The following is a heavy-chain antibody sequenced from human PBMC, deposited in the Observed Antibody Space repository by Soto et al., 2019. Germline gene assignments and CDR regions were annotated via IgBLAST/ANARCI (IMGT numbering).Heavy chain of an antibody. Sequence: EVQLVETGGGLTQPGGSLRLSCAASGFNVRSNSLNWVRQAPGKGLEWVSVMHSDDSTNYADSVKGRFTISRDNSENTFYLQMNSLRVEDTAVYYCARHAGLESWGQGTLVTVSA. V-gene: IGHV3-53*02. CDR1: GFNVRSNS. D-gene: IGHD2-2*01. CDR2: MHSDDST. J-gene: IGHJ5*01. CDR3: ARHAGLES.